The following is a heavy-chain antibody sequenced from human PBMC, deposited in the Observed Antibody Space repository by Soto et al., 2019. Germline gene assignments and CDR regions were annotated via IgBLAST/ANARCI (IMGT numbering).Heavy chain of an antibody. Sequence: EVQLVESGGDLVQPGGSLRLSCAASGFTFSTYWMNWVRQAPGKGLEWVAIIKQDGSQKYYVDSVAGRFTISRDNAKNSLYLQMNSLRAEDTAVYYCSGGTGWLINSWGHGTLVTVSS. V-gene: IGHV3-7*01. CDR3: SGGTGWLINS. D-gene: IGHD6-19*01. CDR1: GFTFSTYW. CDR2: IKQDGSQK. J-gene: IGHJ5*01.